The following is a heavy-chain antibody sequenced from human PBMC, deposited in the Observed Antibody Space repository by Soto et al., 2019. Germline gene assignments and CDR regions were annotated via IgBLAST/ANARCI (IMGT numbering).Heavy chain of an antibody. J-gene: IGHJ4*02. Sequence: QVQLVQSGAEVKKPGSSVKVSCKASGGTFSSYAISWVRQAPGQGLEWMGGSIPIFGTANYAQKFQGRVTIPAAESPSPAYMELSSLSSEDTAVYCCAREVSEQGERAYWGQGTLVTFSS. V-gene: IGHV1-69*12. CDR2: SIPIFGTA. CDR3: AREVSEQGERAY. D-gene: IGHD3-22*01. CDR1: GGTFSSYA.